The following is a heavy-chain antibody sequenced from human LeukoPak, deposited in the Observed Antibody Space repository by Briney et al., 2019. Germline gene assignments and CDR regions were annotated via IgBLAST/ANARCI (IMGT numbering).Heavy chain of an antibody. D-gene: IGHD3-22*01. Sequence: PSETLSLTCTVSGGSISSYYWSWIRQPPGKGLEWIGYIYYSGSTNYNPSLKSRVTISVDTSKNQFSLKLSSVTAADTAVYYCARDQYYYDSSGYYPYYYYYMDVWGKGTTVTVPS. V-gene: IGHV4-59*01. CDR2: IYYSGST. J-gene: IGHJ6*03. CDR1: GGSISSYY. CDR3: ARDQYYYDSSGYYPYYYYYMDV.